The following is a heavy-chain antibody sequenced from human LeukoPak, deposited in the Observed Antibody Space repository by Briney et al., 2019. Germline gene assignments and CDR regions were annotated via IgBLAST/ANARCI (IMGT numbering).Heavy chain of an antibody. V-gene: IGHV3-23*01. J-gene: IGHJ3*01. D-gene: IGHD5-18*01. CDR1: EFSFSTYA. CDR3: ATVLHTAMTTWAAFDV. CDR2: ISETGGGT. Sequence: GGSLRLSCAASEFSFSTYAMTWVRQAPGKGLQWVSAISETGGGTFYAGSVKGRFTISRDNSKNTLYLQMNSLRAGDTALYYCATVLHTAMTTWAAFDVWGPGTMVTVSS.